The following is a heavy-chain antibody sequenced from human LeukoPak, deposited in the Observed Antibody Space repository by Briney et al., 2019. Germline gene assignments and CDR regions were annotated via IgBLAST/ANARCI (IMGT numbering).Heavy chain of an antibody. CDR3: AINRWWYKDYFDY. CDR1: GGSFSGYY. V-gene: IGHV4-34*01. D-gene: IGHD2-15*01. J-gene: IGHJ4*02. CDR2: INHSGST. Sequence: SETLSLTCAVYGGSFSGYYWSWIRQPPGEGLEWIGEINHSGSTNYNPSLKSRVTISVDTSKNQFSLKLSSVTAADTAVYYCAINRWWYKDYFDYWGQGTLVTVSS.